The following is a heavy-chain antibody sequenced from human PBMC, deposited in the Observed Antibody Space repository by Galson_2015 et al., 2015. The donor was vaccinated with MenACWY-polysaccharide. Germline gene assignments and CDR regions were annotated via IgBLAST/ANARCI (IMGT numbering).Heavy chain of an antibody. CDR1: GFTFSNFW. J-gene: IGHJ4*02. Sequence: SLRLSCAASGFTFSNFWMSWVRQAPGKGLEWLSCINHGGSEIYYADSVRGRFTVSRDNAKNSVYLQMNSLRDEDTAVYYCASGRNVGHRGCDCWGQGTLVTVSS. D-gene: IGHD1-26*01. V-gene: IGHV3-7*01. CDR3: ASGRNVGHRGCDC. CDR2: INHGGSEI.